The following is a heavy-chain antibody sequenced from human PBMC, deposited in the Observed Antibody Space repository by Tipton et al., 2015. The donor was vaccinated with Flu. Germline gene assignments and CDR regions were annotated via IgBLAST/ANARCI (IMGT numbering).Heavy chain of an antibody. CDR3: AIDDFGSSWYGY. V-gene: IGHV4-39*07. CDR2: IYYSGST. D-gene: IGHD6-13*01. Sequence: TLSLTCTVSVGSISSSAYYWGWIRQTPGKGLEWIGNIYYSGSTFYNPSLKSRVTISLDKSTNQFSLRLSSVTAADTAIYYCAIDDFGSSWYGYWGQGSLITVSS. J-gene: IGHJ4*02. CDR1: VGSISSSAYY.